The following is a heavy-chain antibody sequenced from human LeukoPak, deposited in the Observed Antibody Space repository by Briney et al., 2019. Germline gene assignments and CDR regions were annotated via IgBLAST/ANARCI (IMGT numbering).Heavy chain of an antibody. CDR3: ARETSKGYFDY. V-gene: IGHV4-34*01. CDR2: INHSGST. Sequence: SETLSLTCAVYGGSFSGYYWSWIRQPPGKGLEWIGEINHSGSTNYNPSLKSRVTMSVDTSKNQFSLKLSSVTAADTAVYYCARETSKGYFDYWGQGTLVTVSS. J-gene: IGHJ4*02. CDR1: GGSFSGYY. D-gene: IGHD2-2*01.